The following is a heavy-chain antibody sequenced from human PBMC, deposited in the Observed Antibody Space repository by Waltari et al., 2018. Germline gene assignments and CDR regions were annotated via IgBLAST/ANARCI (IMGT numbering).Heavy chain of an antibody. CDR1: GGSFSGYY. CDR3: ARERGKRWERDYYYGMDV. Sequence: QVQLQQWGAELLKPSETLSLTCAVYGGSFSGYYWSWIRQPPGKGLEWIGEINHSGSTNYNPSLKSRVTISVDTSKNQFSLKLSSVTAADTAVYYWARERGKRWERDYYYGMDVWGQGTTVTVSS. J-gene: IGHJ6*02. V-gene: IGHV4-34*01. CDR2: INHSGST. D-gene: IGHD1-26*01.